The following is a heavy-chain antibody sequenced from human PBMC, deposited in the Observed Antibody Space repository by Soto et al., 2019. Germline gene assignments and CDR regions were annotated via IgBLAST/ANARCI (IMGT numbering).Heavy chain of an antibody. CDR1: VFTFMIYA. D-gene: IGHD3-22*01. Sequence: QTGWSLRLSCASSVFTFMIYAMRWVRQAPGKGLEWVSTISGNGGTSYADFVRGRFTISRDNSKNTLYLQMNSLRAEDTAVYYCAKDTPGSGWLSDYWGQGTRVTVSS. V-gene: IGHV3-23*01. CDR2: ISGNGGT. J-gene: IGHJ4*02. CDR3: AKDTPGSGWLSDY.